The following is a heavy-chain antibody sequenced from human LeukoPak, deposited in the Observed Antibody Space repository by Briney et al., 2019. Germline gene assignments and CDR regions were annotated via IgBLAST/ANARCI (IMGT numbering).Heavy chain of an antibody. CDR2: INHSGST. J-gene: IGHJ4*02. CDR1: GGSFSGYY. Sequence: SETLSLTCAVYGGSFSGYYWSWIRQPPGKGLEWIGEINHSGSTNYNPSLKSRVTISVDTPKNQFSLKLSSVTAADTAVYYCARGLSTEAPFDYWGQGTLVTVSS. CDR3: ARGLSTEAPFDY. V-gene: IGHV4-34*01.